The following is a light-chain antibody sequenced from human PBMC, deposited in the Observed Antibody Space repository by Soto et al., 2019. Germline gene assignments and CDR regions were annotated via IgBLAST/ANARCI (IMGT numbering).Light chain of an antibody. Sequence: AVVTQEPSLTVSPGGTVTLTCGSSTGAVTSGHYPYWFQQKPGQAPRTLIYDTSNKHSWTPARFSGSLLGGKAALTLSGAQPEDEAEYYCLLSYSGARPYVFGTGTKLTVL. CDR2: DTS. V-gene: IGLV7-46*01. J-gene: IGLJ1*01. CDR3: LLSYSGARPYV. CDR1: TGAVTSGHY.